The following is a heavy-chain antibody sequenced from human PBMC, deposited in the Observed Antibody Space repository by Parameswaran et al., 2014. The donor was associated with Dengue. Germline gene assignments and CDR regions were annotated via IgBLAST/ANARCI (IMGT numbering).Heavy chain of an antibody. D-gene: IGHD3-22*01. Sequence: WIRQPPGKGLEWVSAISGSGGSTYYADSVKGRFTISRDNSKNTLYLQMNSLRAEDTAVYYCGRDYDSSGYYFWYFDYWGQGTLVTVSS. CDR3: GRDYDSSGYYFWYFDY. CDR2: ISGSGGST. J-gene: IGHJ4*02. V-gene: IGHV3-23*01.